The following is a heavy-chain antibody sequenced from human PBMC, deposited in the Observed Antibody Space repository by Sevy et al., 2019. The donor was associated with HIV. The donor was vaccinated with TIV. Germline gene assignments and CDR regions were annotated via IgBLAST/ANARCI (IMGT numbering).Heavy chain of an antibody. V-gene: IGHV3-30-3*01. D-gene: IGHD4-17*01. CDR1: GFTFSSYA. Sequence: GGSLRLSCAASGFTFSSYAMHWVRQAPGMGLEWVAVISYDGSNKYYADSVKGRFTISRDNSKNTLYLQMNSLRAEDTAVYYCARDGRGSGLRHYYYYYMDVWGKWTTVTVSS. CDR2: ISYDGSNK. J-gene: IGHJ6*03. CDR3: ARDGRGSGLRHYYYYYMDV.